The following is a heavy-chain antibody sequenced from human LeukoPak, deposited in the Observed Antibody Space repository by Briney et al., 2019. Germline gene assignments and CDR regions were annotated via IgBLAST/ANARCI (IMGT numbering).Heavy chain of an antibody. CDR1: GGSFSGYY. CDR2: INHSGST. Sequence: PSETLSLTCAVYGGSFSGYYWSWLRQPPGKGLEWIGEINHSGSTNYNPSLKSRVTISVDTSKNQSSLKLSSVTAADTAVYYCARIPGYYDSSGHPWGQGTLVTVSS. V-gene: IGHV4-34*01. D-gene: IGHD3-22*01. CDR3: ARIPGYYDSSGHP. J-gene: IGHJ5*02.